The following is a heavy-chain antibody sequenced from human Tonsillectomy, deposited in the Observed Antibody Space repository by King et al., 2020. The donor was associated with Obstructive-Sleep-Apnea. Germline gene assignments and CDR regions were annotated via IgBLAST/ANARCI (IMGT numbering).Heavy chain of an antibody. CDR3: ARAPGYYDSSGFWFFDV. V-gene: IGHV1-3*01. J-gene: IGHJ2*01. CDR1: GYTFTNYA. CDR2: INAGNGNT. Sequence: QLVQSGAEVKKPGASVKVSCKASGYTFTNYAIHWVRQAPGQRLEWMGWINAGNGNTKYSQKFQGRVTITRDTSASTAYMELSSLTSEDTAVNYCARAPGYYDSSGFWFFDVWGRGTLVTVSS. D-gene: IGHD3-22*01.